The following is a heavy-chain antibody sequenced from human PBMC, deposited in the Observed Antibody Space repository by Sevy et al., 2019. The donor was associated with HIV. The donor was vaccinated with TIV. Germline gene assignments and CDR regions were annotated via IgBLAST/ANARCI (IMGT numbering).Heavy chain of an antibody. J-gene: IGHJ3*02. V-gene: IGHV3-23*01. Sequence: GGSLRLSCAASGFTFSSYAMSWVRQAPGKGLEWVSAISGSGGSTYYADSVKGRFTISRENSKNTLYVQMNSLRVEDTAVYYCAKAEGPYYYDSSGYVDAFDIWGQGTMVTVSS. CDR1: GFTFSSYA. CDR3: AKAEGPYYYDSSGYVDAFDI. CDR2: ISGSGGST. D-gene: IGHD3-22*01.